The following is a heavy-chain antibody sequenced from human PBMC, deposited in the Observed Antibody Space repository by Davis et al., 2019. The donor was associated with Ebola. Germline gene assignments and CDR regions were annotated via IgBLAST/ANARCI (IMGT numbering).Heavy chain of an antibody. CDR1: GGTFSSYA. CDR3: ARDTCSGGSCYYFGYYYYGMDV. V-gene: IGHV1-69*04. D-gene: IGHD2-15*01. J-gene: IGHJ6*02. CDR2: IIPILGIA. Sequence: SVKVSCKASGGTFSSYAISWVRQAPGQGLEWMGRIIPILGIANYAQKFQGRVTITADKSTSTAYMELSSLRSEDTAVYYCARDTCSGGSCYYFGYYYYGMDVWGQGTLVTVSS.